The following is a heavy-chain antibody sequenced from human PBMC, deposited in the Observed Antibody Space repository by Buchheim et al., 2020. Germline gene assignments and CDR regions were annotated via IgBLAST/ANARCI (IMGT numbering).Heavy chain of an antibody. V-gene: IGHV3-33*06. J-gene: IGHJ6*02. CDR1: GFTFSSYG. CDR3: AKEVAPRYYNRMDV. CDR2: IRYDGVKK. Sequence: QMELVESGGGVVQPGMSLKLSCAASGFTFSSYGMHWVRQTPGKGLEWVAVIRYDGVKKAYSDSVKGRFTISRDNSKKTMYLQMNSWRADDTAVYYCAKEVAPRYYNRMDVWGQGT. D-gene: IGHD3-10*01.